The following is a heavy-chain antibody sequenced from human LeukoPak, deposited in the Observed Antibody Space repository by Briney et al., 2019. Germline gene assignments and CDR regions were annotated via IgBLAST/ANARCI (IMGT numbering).Heavy chain of an antibody. J-gene: IGHJ4*02. CDR3: AREPGYSYGYNDY. Sequence: SETLSLTCTVSGGSISSSSYYWGWIRQPPGKGLEWIGYIYYSGSTYYNPSLKSRVTISVDTSKNQFSLKLSSVTAADTAVYYCAREPGYSYGYNDYWGQGTLVTVSS. D-gene: IGHD5-18*01. CDR1: GGSISSSSYY. CDR2: IYYSGST. V-gene: IGHV4-30-4*08.